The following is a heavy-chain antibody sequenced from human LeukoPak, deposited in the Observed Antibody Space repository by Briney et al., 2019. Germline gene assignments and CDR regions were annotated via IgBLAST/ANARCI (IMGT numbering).Heavy chain of an antibody. D-gene: IGHD6-13*01. Sequence: SETLSLTCTVSGASINTYYWSWIRQPPGKGLEWIGYIYYSGTTSYNPSLKTRVTISIDTSKNQFSLKLSSVTAADTAVYFCARDKSSSPYNWFDPWGQGTLVTVSS. CDR3: ARDKSSSPYNWFDP. V-gene: IGHV4-59*01. CDR1: GASINTYY. CDR2: IYYSGTT. J-gene: IGHJ5*02.